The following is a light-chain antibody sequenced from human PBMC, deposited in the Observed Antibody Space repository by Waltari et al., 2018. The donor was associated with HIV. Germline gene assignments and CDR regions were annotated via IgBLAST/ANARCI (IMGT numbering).Light chain of an antibody. CDR3: QQLS. Sequence: EIVLTQSPATLSLSPGERATLSCRASQSVSSYLAWYQQKPGQAPRLLIYDASNRATGIPARFSSSGSGTDFTLTISSLEPEDSAVYYCQQLSFGQGTKLEIK. CDR1: QSVSSY. CDR2: DAS. J-gene: IGKJ2*03. V-gene: IGKV3-11*01.